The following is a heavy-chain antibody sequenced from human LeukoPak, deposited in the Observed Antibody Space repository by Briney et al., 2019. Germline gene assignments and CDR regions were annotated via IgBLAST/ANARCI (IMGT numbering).Heavy chain of an antibody. D-gene: IGHD2-2*01. Sequence: SVKVSCKASGGTFSSYAISWVRQAPGQGLEWVGGIIPIFGTANYAQKFQGRVTITADESTSTAYMELRSLRSEDTAVYYCARGYCSSTSCSRANYGMDVWGKGTTVTVSS. CDR1: GGTFSSYA. CDR3: ARGYCSSTSCSRANYGMDV. CDR2: IIPIFGTA. J-gene: IGHJ6*04. V-gene: IGHV1-69*13.